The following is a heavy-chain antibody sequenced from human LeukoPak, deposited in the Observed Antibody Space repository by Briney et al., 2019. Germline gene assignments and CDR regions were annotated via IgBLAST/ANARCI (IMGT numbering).Heavy chain of an antibody. CDR1: RFTFNTAW. V-gene: IGHV3-15*01. J-gene: IGHJ4*02. CDR2: IKSKMDGGTI. D-gene: IGHD2-15*01. CDR3: ATAGYCSGGNCYGFDH. Sequence: GGSLRLSCAASRFTFNTAWMNWLRQAPGKGLEWVGRIKSKMDGGTIDYVAPVKGRFTISRDDSKNAVYLQMNSLKTDDTALYYCATAGYCSGGNCYGFDHWGQGTLVTVSS.